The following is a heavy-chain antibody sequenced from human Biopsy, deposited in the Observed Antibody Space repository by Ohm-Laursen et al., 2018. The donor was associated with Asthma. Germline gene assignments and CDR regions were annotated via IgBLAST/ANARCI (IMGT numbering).Heavy chain of an antibody. CDR1: GYNFISFA. Sequence: VSSVKVSCKASGYNFISFAIHWVRQAPGQRLEWMGWVNTGNGDTKYSQKFQGRVTITRDTSASTAYMELRSLRSEDTATYYCARTSYDFLTGQVKDVFGVWGQGKMVTASS. CDR2: VNTGNGDT. J-gene: IGHJ3*01. CDR3: ARTSYDFLTGQVKDVFGV. D-gene: IGHD3-9*01. V-gene: IGHV1-3*04.